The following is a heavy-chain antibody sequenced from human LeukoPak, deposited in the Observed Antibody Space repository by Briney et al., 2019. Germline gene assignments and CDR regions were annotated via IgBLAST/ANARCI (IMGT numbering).Heavy chain of an antibody. V-gene: IGHV1-18*04. Sequence: ASVKVSCKASGYTFTSYGISWVRQAPGQGLEWMGWISAYNGNTDYAQKLQGRVTMTTDTSTSTAYMELRSLRSDDTAVYYCARMGESYPHDAFDIWGQGTMVTVSS. J-gene: IGHJ3*02. CDR2: ISAYNGNT. D-gene: IGHD3-16*01. CDR1: GYTFTSYG. CDR3: ARMGESYPHDAFDI.